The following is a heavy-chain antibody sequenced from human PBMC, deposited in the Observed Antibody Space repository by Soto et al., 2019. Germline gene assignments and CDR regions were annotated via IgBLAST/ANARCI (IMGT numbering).Heavy chain of an antibody. D-gene: IGHD2-2*02. CDR1: GYTLTDLA. Sequence: ASVKVSCKVSGYTLTDLAMHWVRQAPGKGLEWVGGFDPEDGETIYAQKFQGRVTMTEDTSTDTAYMELSSLRSEDTAVYYCARDKGYCSGTNCYIALFDYWGQ. J-gene: IGHJ4*02. CDR3: ARDKGYCSGTNCYIALFDY. CDR2: FDPEDGET. V-gene: IGHV1-24*01.